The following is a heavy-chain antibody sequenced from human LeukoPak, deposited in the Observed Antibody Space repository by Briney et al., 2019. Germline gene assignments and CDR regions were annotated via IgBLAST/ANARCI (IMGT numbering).Heavy chain of an antibody. J-gene: IGHJ5*02. CDR1: GFTFSSYW. D-gene: IGHD3-22*01. V-gene: IGHV3-7*03. Sequence: GGSLRLSCAASGFTFSSYWMSWVRQAPGKGLEWVANIKQDGSEKYYVDSVKGRFTISRDNAKNSLYLQMNSLRAEDTAVYYCARSGYYARRSWFDPWGQGTLVTVPS. CDR2: IKQDGSEK. CDR3: ARSGYYARRSWFDP.